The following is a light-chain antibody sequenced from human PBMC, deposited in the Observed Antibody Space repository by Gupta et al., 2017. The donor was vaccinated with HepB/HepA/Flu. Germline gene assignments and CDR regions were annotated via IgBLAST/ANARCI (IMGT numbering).Light chain of an antibody. CDR1: QSISTY. J-gene: IGKJ1*01. CDR2: VAS. V-gene: IGKV1-39*01. CDR3: QQSYSTTST. Sequence: DIQMTQSPSSLSASVGDRVTITCRASQSISTYLNWYQQRPGKAPNLLIYVASSLQSGVPSRFSGSGSGTDFTLTISSLQPEDFATYYCQQSYSTTSTFGQGTKVEIK.